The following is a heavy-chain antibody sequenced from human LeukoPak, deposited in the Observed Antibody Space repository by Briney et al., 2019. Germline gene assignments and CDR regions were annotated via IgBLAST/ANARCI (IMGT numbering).Heavy chain of an antibody. J-gene: IGHJ4*02. CDR2: ISYDGNNK. D-gene: IGHD3-22*01. CDR1: GFTFSSYW. Sequence: GGSLRLSCAASGFTFSSYWMNWARQAPGKGLEWVALISYDGNNKYYGDSVKGRFTVSRVNSKNTLYLQMNSLRAEDTAVYYCAKSDSSGYPVDWGQGTLVTVSS. V-gene: IGHV3-30*18. CDR3: AKSDSSGYPVD.